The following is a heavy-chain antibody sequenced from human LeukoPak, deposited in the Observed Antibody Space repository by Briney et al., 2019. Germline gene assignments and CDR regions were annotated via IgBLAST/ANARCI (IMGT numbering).Heavy chain of an antibody. D-gene: IGHD6-13*01. CDR1: GYTFTGYY. CDR3: ARVRSQFDSSSWYGFDP. J-gene: IGHJ5*02. CDR2: INPNSGGT. Sequence: GASVKVSCKASGYTFTGYYMHWVRQAPGQGLEWMGWINPNSGGTNYAQKFQGRVTMTRDTSISTAYMELSRLRSDDTAVYYCARVRSQFDSSSWYGFDPWGQGTLVTVSS. V-gene: IGHV1-2*02.